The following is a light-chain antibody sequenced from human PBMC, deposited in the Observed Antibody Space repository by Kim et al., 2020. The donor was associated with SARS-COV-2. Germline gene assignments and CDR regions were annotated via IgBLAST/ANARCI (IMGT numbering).Light chain of an antibody. CDR3: QKYNSAPWT. V-gene: IGKV1-27*01. J-gene: IGKJ1*01. Sequence: ASVGDRVTITCRASQGISNNLAWYQHKPGKVPTLLIFAASTLQSGVPSRFSGSGSGTDFTLTISSLQPDDFATYYCQKYNSAPWTFGQGTKVDIK. CDR2: AAS. CDR1: QGISNN.